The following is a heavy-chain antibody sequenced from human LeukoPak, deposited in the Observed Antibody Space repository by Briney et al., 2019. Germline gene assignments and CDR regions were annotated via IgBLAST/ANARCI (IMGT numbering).Heavy chain of an antibody. CDR2: ISADSGKT. CDR1: GYSFASYA. D-gene: IGHD2-15*01. V-gene: IGHV1-18*01. Sequence: ASVKVSCKAPGYSFASYAISWVRQAPGQGPEWMGWISADSGKTDYAQKFQGRVTMTTDTSTSTAYMELMSLRSDDTAVYYCAGQKCSGGSCDREIWGQGTLVTVSS. CDR3: AGQKCSGGSCDREI. J-gene: IGHJ4*02.